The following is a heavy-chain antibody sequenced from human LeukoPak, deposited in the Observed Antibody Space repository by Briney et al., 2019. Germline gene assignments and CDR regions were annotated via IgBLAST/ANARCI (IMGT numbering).Heavy chain of an antibody. V-gene: IGHV3-7*01. Sequence: PGGSLRLSCAASGFTFSSYWMSWVRQAPGKGLEWVANIKQDGSEKYYVDSVRGRFTISRDNAKNSLYLQMNSLRSEDTAVYYCAREXVWVQLEIRDXXYXDVWGKXTXVXXSS. J-gene: IGHJ6*03. CDR3: AREXVWVQLEIRDXXYXDV. CDR2: IKQDGSEK. D-gene: IGHD1-1*01. CDR1: GFTFSSYW.